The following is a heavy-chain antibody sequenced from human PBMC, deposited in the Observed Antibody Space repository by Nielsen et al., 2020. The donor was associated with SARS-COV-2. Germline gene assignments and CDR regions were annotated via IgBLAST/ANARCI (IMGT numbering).Heavy chain of an antibody. CDR2: ISSSSSYI. Sequence: GESLKISCAASGFTFSSYSMNWVRQAPGKGLEWVSSISSSSSYIYYADSVKGRFTISRDNVKNSLYLQMNSLKTEDTAVYYCTTELIRERTFGGVIVIREFDYWGQGTLVTVSS. D-gene: IGHD3-16*02. V-gene: IGHV3-21*03. J-gene: IGHJ4*02. CDR1: GFTFSSYS. CDR3: TTELIRERTFGGVIVIREFDY.